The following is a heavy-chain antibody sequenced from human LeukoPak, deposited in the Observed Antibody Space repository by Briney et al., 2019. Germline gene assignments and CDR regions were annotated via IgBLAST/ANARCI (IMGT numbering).Heavy chain of an antibody. CDR2: IASDGNYR. Sequence: PRGSLRLSCAASGFTFTNYGMHWVRQAPGKGLEWVAYIASDGNYRDYVDSVRGRFTVSRDNSKNTLYLQMDSLRAEDTAVYYCANLPYNWNEYFDDYWGQGTLVTVSS. D-gene: IGHD1-1*01. V-gene: IGHV3-30*02. CDR3: ANLPYNWNEYFDDY. J-gene: IGHJ4*02. CDR1: GFTFTNYG.